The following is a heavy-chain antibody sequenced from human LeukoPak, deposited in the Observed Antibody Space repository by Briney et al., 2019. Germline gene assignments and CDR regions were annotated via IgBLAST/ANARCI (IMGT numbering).Heavy chain of an antibody. D-gene: IGHD3-10*01. CDR3: ARDSVDGSGTYYNDSPDY. CDR2: ISAYNGNT. V-gene: IGHV1-18*01. CDR1: GYTFTSYG. J-gene: IGHJ4*02. Sequence: ASVKVSCKASGYTFTSYGITWVRQAPGQGLEWMAWISAYNGNTDYAQNLRGRVTMTTDTSTSTAYMELRSLKSDDTAVYYCARDSVDGSGTYYNDSPDYWGQGTLVTVSS.